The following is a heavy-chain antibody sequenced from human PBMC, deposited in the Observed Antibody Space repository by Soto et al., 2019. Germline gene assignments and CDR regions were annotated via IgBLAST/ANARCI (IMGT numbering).Heavy chain of an antibody. D-gene: IGHD2-2*01. J-gene: IGHJ6*03. CDR1: GYTFTSYD. CDR3: ARGGEDIVVVPSVMPPYYYHDYMDF. Sequence: ASVKVSCKASGYTFTSYDINWVRQATGQGLEWMGWMNPNSGNTGYAQKFQGRVTMTRNTSISTAYMELSSLRSEDTAVYYCARGGEDIVVVPSVMPPYYYHDYMDFWGKGTTVTVSS. CDR2: MNPNSGNT. V-gene: IGHV1-8*01.